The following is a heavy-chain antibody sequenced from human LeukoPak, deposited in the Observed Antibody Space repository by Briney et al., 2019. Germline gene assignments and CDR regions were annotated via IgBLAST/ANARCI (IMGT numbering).Heavy chain of an antibody. CDR3: ARVVVVAGTRLDGWLRFLVDYFDY. J-gene: IGHJ4*02. CDR2: IYSGGST. Sequence: PGGSLRLSCAASGFTVSSNYMSWVRQAPGKGLEWVSVIYSGGSTYYADSVKGRFTISRDNSKNTLYLQMNSLRAEDTAVYYCARVVVVAGTRLDGWLRFLVDYFDYWGQGTLVTVS. D-gene: IGHD2-15*01. CDR1: GFTVSSNY. V-gene: IGHV3-53*01.